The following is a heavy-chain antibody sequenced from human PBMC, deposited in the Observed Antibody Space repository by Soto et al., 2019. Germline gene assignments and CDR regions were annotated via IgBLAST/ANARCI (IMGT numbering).Heavy chain of an antibody. CDR3: ARVVPGAEAWFGP. CDR2: ISLYSDGT. CDR1: GYTFSNYG. D-gene: IGHD2-2*01. V-gene: IGHV1-18*01. Sequence: QVQLVQSGGEVKRPGASVKVSCKTSGYTFSNYGITWVRQAPGQPLEWLGWISLYSDGTNYAQKFQGRVSMTTDTSMTTAYMELRSLRSDDTAVHYCARVVPGAEAWFGPWGQGTLVTVSS. J-gene: IGHJ5*02.